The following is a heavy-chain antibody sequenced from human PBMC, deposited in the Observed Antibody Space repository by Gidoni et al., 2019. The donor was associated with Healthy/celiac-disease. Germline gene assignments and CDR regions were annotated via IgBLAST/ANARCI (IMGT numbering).Heavy chain of an antibody. D-gene: IGHD3-3*01. CDR2: ISDSGSSK. J-gene: IGHJ5*02. CDR3: AKDGDFWSCYLGSWFDP. V-gene: IGHV3-30*18. CDR1: GFTVCSDG. Sequence: QLQLAEAGGGVVKTGRSLTLACAACGFTVCSDGMHWVRPAPGKGLEWVSVISDSGSSKYYADSVKGRFTISRDNSKNTLYLQMNSLRAEDTAVYYCAKDGDFWSCYLGSWFDPWGQGTLVTVSS.